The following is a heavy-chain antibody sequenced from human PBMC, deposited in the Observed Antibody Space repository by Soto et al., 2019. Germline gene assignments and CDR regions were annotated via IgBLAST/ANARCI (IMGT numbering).Heavy chain of an antibody. Sequence: QVQLVESGGGVVQPGRSLRLSCAASGFTFSSYGMHWVRQAPGKGLEWVAVISYDGSNKYYADSVKGRFTISRDNSKNTLYLQMNSLRAEDTAVYYCAKGPSQSPKYNGFDPWGQGTLVTVSS. CDR2: ISYDGSNK. J-gene: IGHJ5*02. CDR3: AKGPSQSPKYNGFDP. D-gene: IGHD2-2*01. V-gene: IGHV3-30*18. CDR1: GFTFSSYG.